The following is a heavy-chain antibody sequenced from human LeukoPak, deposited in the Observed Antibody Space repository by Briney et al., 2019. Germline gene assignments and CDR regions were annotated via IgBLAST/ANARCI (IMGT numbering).Heavy chain of an antibody. CDR2: ISYDGSNK. J-gene: IGHJ4*02. Sequence: GGSLRLSCAASGFTFSSYAMHWVRQAPGMGLEWVAVISYDGSNKYYADSVKGRFTISRDNSKNTLYLQMNSLRAEDTAVYYCARENNDYGDYSLDYWGQGTLVTVSS. V-gene: IGHV3-30-3*01. CDR1: GFTFSSYA. D-gene: IGHD4-17*01. CDR3: ARENNDYGDYSLDY.